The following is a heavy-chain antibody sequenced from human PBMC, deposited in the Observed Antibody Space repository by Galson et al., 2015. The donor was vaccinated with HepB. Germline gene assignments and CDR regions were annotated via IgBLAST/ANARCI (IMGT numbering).Heavy chain of an antibody. V-gene: IGHV3-66*01. CDR2: IYSGGST. D-gene: IGHD3-22*01. Sequence: SLRLSCAASGFTVSSNYMSWVRQAPGKGLEWVSVIYSGGSTYYADSVKGRFTISRDNSKNTLYLQMNSLRAEDTAVYYCARDPYYYYDSSGYLEAWGQGTLVTVSS. CDR3: ARDPYYYYDSSGYLEA. J-gene: IGHJ4*02. CDR1: GFTVSSNY.